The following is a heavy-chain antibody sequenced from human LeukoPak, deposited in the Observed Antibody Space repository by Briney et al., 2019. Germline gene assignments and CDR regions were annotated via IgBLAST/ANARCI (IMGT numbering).Heavy chain of an antibody. CDR3: AKPRAMTTGVGRYFDL. CDR1: GFTFTIYA. D-gene: IGHD1-1*01. V-gene: IGHV3-23*01. J-gene: IGHJ2*01. Sequence: PGGSLRLSCGASGFTFTIYAMSWIRQAPGKGLEGVSAISGGGENTYYGDSVKGRFTISRDNSKNTLYLQMNSLRAEDTATYYCAKPRAMTTGVGRYFDLWGRGTLVTVSS. CDR2: ISGGGENT.